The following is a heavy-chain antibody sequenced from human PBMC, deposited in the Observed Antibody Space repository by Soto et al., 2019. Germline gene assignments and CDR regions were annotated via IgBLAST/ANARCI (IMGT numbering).Heavy chain of an antibody. CDR1: GFTFSSYG. CDR3: AKDQWGKYYDFWGGYGAFDI. CDR2: ISYDGSNK. J-gene: IGHJ3*02. V-gene: IGHV3-30*18. Sequence: QVQLVESGGGVVQPGRSLRLSCAASGFTFSSYGMHWVRQAPGKGLEWVAVISYDGSNKYYADSVKGRFTISRDNSKNTLYLQMNSLRAEDTAVYYCAKDQWGKYYDFWGGYGAFDIWGQGTMVTVSS. D-gene: IGHD3-3*01.